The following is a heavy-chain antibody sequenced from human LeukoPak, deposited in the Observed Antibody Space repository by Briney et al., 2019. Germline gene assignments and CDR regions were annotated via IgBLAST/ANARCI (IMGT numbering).Heavy chain of an antibody. CDR3: AREPYDSSGYYYTD. CDR1: GFTFSSYW. D-gene: IGHD3-22*01. Sequence: QPGGSLRLSCAASGFTFSSYWMSWVRQAPGKGLEWVANIKQDGSEKYYVDSVKGRFTISRDNAKNSLYLQMNSLRDEDTAVYYCAREPYDSSGYYYTDWGQGTLVTVSS. CDR2: IKQDGSEK. J-gene: IGHJ4*02. V-gene: IGHV3-7*01.